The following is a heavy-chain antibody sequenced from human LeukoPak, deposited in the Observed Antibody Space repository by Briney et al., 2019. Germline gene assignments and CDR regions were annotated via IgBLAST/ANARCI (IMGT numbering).Heavy chain of an antibody. CDR2: INWNGGST. CDR1: GFTFSSYA. D-gene: IGHD3-10*01. V-gene: IGHV3-20*04. CDR3: AREGRVRGVMRYYYYYMDV. Sequence: PGGSLRLSCAASGFTFSSYAMSWVRQAPGKGLEWVSGINWNGGSTGYADSVKGRFTISRDNAKNSLYLQMNSLRAEDTALYYCAREGRVRGVMRYYYYYMDVWGKGTTVTVSS. J-gene: IGHJ6*03.